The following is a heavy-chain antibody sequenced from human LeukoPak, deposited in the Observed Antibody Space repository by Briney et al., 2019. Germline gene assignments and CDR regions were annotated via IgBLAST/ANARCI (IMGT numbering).Heavy chain of an antibody. J-gene: IGHJ4*02. D-gene: IGHD2-2*01. Sequence: ASVKVSCKASGGTLSSYAISWVRQAPGHGLEWMGRIIPILGIANYAQKFQGRVTITADKSTYTAYMELSSLRSEDSAVYYCASTSDCSTTSCPNAFDYWGQGTLVTVSS. CDR3: ASTSDCSTTSCPNAFDY. CDR2: IIPILGIA. CDR1: GGTLSSYA. V-gene: IGHV1-69*04.